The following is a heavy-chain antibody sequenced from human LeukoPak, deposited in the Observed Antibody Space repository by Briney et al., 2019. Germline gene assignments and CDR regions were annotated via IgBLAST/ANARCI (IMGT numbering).Heavy chain of an antibody. V-gene: IGHV3-15*07. Sequence: KTGGSLRLSCAASGFTFTKAYVSWVRQAPGKGLEWVGRIKSRIDGGTTDFAAPVKGRFTISRDDSKNMLYLQMNSLKNEDTAVYYCTTGWLDYWGQGSLVTVSS. CDR3: TTGWLDY. CDR2: IKSRIDGGTT. D-gene: IGHD2-15*01. CDR1: GFTFTKAY. J-gene: IGHJ4*02.